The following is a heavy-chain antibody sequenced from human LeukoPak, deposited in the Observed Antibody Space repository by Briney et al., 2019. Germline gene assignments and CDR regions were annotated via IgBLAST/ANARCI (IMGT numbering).Heavy chain of an antibody. CDR2: VHWNDNN. CDR1: GFSLSTSGGG. CDR3: AHRLVGEGLDY. J-gene: IGHJ4*02. V-gene: IGHV2-5*01. D-gene: IGHD6-6*01. Sequence: SGPTLVKPTQTLTLTCTFSGFSLSTSGGGVGWIRQPPGKALEWLAVVHWNDNNYYSPSLKSRLTVTKDTSKNQVVLSLANMDPVDTATYYCAHRLVGEGLDYWGQGTLVTVSS.